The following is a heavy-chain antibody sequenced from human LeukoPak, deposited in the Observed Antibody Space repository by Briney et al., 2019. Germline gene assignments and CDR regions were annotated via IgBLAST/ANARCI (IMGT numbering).Heavy chain of an antibody. V-gene: IGHV3-23*01. Sequence: GSLRLSCAASGFTFSSYAMSWVRQAPGKGLEWVSAISGSGGSTYYADSVKGRFTISRDNSKNTLYLQMNSLRVEDTAVYYCARKWAGNYYYGMDVWGQGTTVTVSS. CDR3: ARKWAGNYYYGMDV. D-gene: IGHD1-26*01. J-gene: IGHJ6*02. CDR2: ISGSGGST. CDR1: GFTFSSYA.